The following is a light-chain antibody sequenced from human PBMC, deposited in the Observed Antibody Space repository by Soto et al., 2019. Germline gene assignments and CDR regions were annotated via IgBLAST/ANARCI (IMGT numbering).Light chain of an antibody. CDR3: AAWDDSLSALV. J-gene: IGLJ2*01. V-gene: IGLV1-47*01. CDR2: RNY. Sequence: QSVLTQPPSASGTPGQRVTISCSGSSSNIGSNYVYWYQQLPGTAPKLLIYRNYQRPSGVPDRFSGSKSGTSASLAISGLRSEDEADYYCAAWDDSLSALVFGGGTQLTVL. CDR1: SSNIGSNY.